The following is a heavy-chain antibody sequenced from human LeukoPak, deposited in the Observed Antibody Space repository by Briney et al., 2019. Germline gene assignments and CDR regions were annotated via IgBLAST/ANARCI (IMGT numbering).Heavy chain of an antibody. J-gene: IGHJ6*02. Sequence: GGSLRLSCAASGFTFSSYAMHWVRQAPGKGLEWVAVISYDGSNKYYADSVKGRFTISRDNSKNTLYLQMNSLRAEDTAVYYCAREKASGSYYRSYYYYGMDVWGQGTTVTVSS. D-gene: IGHD1-26*01. CDR1: GFTFSSYA. CDR3: AREKASGSYYRSYYYYGMDV. CDR2: ISYDGSNK. V-gene: IGHV3-30-3*01.